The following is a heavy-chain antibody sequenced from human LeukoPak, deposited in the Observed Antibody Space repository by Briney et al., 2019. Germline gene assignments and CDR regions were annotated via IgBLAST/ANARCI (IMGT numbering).Heavy chain of an antibody. CDR3: AREGSSSKLAYYYYYYMDV. Sequence: GGSLGLSCAASGFTFSSYAMHWVRQAPGKGLEWVAVISYDGSNKYYADSVKGRFTISRDNSKNTLYLQMNSLRAEDTAVYYCAREGSSSKLAYYYYYYMDVWGKGTTVTVSS. D-gene: IGHD6-6*01. CDR2: ISYDGSNK. J-gene: IGHJ6*03. V-gene: IGHV3-30-3*01. CDR1: GFTFSSYA.